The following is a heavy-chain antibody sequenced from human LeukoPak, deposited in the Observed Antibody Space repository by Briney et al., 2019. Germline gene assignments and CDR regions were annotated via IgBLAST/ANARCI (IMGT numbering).Heavy chain of an antibody. V-gene: IGHV3-23*01. CDR2: IIGSGGST. D-gene: IGHD3-22*01. J-gene: IGHJ1*01. CDR3: AKDAPQPYYYDSSGFSLQYFQH. Sequence: PGGSLRLSCAASGFTFSSYAVSWVRQAPGKGLEWVSAIIGSGGSTYYADSVKGRFTISRDNSKNTLYLQMNSLRAEDTAVYYCAKDAPQPYYYDSSGFSLQYFQHWGQGTLVTVSS. CDR1: GFTFSSYA.